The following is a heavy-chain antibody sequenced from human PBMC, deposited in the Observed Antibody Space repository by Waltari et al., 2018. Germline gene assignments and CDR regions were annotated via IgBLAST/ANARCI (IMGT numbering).Heavy chain of an antibody. CDR2: IYWNDDK. CDR1: GFSLSTNGVG. D-gene: IGHD3-9*01. J-gene: IGHJ4*02. Sequence: QITLKESGPTLVKPTQTLTLTCTFSGFSLSTNGVGVGWIRQPPGKALEWLSLIYWNDDKRYSPSLKSRLTITKDTSKNQVVLTITNMDPVDTATYYCAHRRERYFDWLLEFDYWGQGTLVTVSS. CDR3: AHRRERYFDWLLEFDY. V-gene: IGHV2-5*01.